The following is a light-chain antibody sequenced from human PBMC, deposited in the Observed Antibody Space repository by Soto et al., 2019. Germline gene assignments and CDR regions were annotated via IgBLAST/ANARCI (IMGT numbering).Light chain of an antibody. J-gene: IGKJ1*01. V-gene: IGKV1-5*01. CDR2: DAS. CDR3: QQYQSYSRT. CDR1: QNIGRW. Sequence: DIQMTQSPSTLSASVGDRVTITCRASQNIGRWLAWYQQKPGKAPKLLIYDASHLKSGVPSRFSGSGSGTELTLTIRSLQPDDFEMYYCQQYQSYSRTFGQGTKVDIK.